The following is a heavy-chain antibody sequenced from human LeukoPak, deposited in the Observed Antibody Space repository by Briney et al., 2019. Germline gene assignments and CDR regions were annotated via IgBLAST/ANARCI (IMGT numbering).Heavy chain of an antibody. V-gene: IGHV4-39*01. CDR2: IYYSGGT. D-gene: IGHD2-15*01. J-gene: IGHJ3*02. CDR1: GGSISSSSYY. Sequence: SETLSLTCTVSGGSISSSSYYWGWIRQPPGKGLEWIGSIYYSGGTYYNPSLKSRVTISVDTSKNQFSLKLSSVTAADTAVYYCAGQGHDSNDAFDIWGQGTMVTVSS. CDR3: AGQGHDSNDAFDI.